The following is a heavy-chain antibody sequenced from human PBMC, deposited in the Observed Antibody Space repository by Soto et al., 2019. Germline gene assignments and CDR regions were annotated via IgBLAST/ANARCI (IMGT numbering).Heavy chain of an antibody. V-gene: IGHV3-30*18. Sequence: QVELVESGGGVVQPGRSLRLSCAASGFTFSSYGMHWVRQAPGKGLEWVAVISYDGSNKYYADSVKGRFTISRDNSKDTLYLQMNSLRAEYTAVYYCAKETYSGPLDYWGQGTLVTVSS. CDR2: ISYDGSNK. CDR1: GFTFSSYG. D-gene: IGHD2-15*01. CDR3: AKETYSGPLDY. J-gene: IGHJ4*02.